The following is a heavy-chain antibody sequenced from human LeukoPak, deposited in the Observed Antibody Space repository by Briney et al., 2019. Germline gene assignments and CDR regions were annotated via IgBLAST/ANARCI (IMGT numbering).Heavy chain of an antibody. CDR2: IMPLFNTP. Sequence: PVKVSCKASGDTFRSYVITWVRQAPGQGLEWMGGIMPLFNTPNYAQKFQGRVTITTDESTHTSYMELRGLRSEDTAVYYCATVDRYHFFMVVWGNGTTVTVSS. V-gene: IGHV1-69*05. D-gene: IGHD3-9*01. CDR1: GDTFRSYV. CDR3: ATVDRYHFFMVV. J-gene: IGHJ6*03.